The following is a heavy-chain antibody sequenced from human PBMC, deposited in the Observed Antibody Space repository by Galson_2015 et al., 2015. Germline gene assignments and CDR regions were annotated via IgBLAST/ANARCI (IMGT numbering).Heavy chain of an antibody. CDR1: GLTFSSYA. V-gene: IGHV3-23*01. CDR2: ISGSGSGT. D-gene: IGHD2/OR15-2a*01. CDR3: AKDEEGGSLSP. J-gene: IGHJ5*02. Sequence: SLRLSCAASGLTFSSYAMTWVRQAPGKGLEWVSTISGSGSGTNYADAVKGRFTISRDNSKNTVYVQMNSLRVEDTAVYYCAKDEEGGSLSPWGQGTLVTVSS.